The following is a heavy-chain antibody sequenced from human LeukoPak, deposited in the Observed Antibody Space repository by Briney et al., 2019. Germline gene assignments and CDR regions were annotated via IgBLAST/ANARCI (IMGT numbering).Heavy chain of an antibody. J-gene: IGHJ4*02. CDR3: ARRGYCSSTSCYWYYFDY. Sequence: GESLKISCKGSGYSFTSYWIGWVRQMPGKGLEWMGIIYPGDSDTRYSPSFQGHVTISADKSISTAYLQWSNLKASDTAMYYCARRGYCSSTSCYWYYFDYWGQGTLVTVSS. CDR2: IYPGDSDT. V-gene: IGHV5-51*01. CDR1: GYSFTSYW. D-gene: IGHD2-2*01.